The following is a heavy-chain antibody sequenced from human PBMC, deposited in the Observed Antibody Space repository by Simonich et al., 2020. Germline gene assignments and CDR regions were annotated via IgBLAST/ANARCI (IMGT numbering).Heavy chain of an antibody. J-gene: IGHJ4*02. D-gene: IGHD3-10*01. CDR2: IKQDGSEK. V-gene: IGHV3-7*01. CDR3: ARDREVYGSGSYYNY. CDR1: GLTFRSYW. Sequence: EVQLVESGGGLVQPGGSLRLSCAAYGLTFRSYWMSWVRQAQGKGLGCVANIKQDGSEKYYVASVKGRFTISRDNAKNSLYLQMNRLRAEDTAVYYCARDREVYGSGSYYNYWGQGTLVTVSS.